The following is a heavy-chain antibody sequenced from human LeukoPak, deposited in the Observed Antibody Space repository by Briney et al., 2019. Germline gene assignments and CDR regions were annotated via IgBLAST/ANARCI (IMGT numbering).Heavy chain of an antibody. CDR2: INAGNGNT. CDR3: ARGIVVVPAAMYY. CDR1: GYTFTSYA. Sequence: ASVKVSCKASGYTFTSYAMHWVRQAPGQRLEWMGWINAGNGNTKYSQKFQGRVTITRDTSASTAYMEPSSLRSEDTAVYYCARGIVVVPAAMYYWGQGTLVTVSS. J-gene: IGHJ4*02. V-gene: IGHV1-3*01. D-gene: IGHD2-2*01.